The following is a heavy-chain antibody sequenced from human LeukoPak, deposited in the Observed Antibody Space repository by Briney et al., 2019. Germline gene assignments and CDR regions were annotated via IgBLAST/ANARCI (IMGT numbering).Heavy chain of an antibody. CDR1: GFTFSSYW. J-gene: IGHJ4*02. CDR2: INHNGNVN. CDR3: AKDRANWAIDD. Sequence: GGSLRLSCAASGFTFSSYWMNWARQAPGKGLEWVASINHNGNVNYYVDSVKGRFTISRDNAKNSLYLQMSNLRAEDTAVYYCAKDRANWAIDDWGQGTQVTVSS. D-gene: IGHD3-16*01. V-gene: IGHV3-7*03.